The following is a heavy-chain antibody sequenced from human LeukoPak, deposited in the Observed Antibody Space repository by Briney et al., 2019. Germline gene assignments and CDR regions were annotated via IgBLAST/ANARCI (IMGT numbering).Heavy chain of an antibody. J-gene: IGHJ6*03. V-gene: IGHV3-21*01. CDR2: ISSSSRYI. CDR3: ARAPPWLDFWSGCYMDV. D-gene: IGHD3-3*01. CDR1: GFTFSSYS. Sequence: PGGSLRLSCAASGFTFSSYSMNGVRQAPGKGVEWVSSISSSSRYIYYAESVKGRFSTSTDNTKNSLYLQMNSLRAEDTAVYYCARAPPWLDFWSGCYMDVSGKGTTVTVSS.